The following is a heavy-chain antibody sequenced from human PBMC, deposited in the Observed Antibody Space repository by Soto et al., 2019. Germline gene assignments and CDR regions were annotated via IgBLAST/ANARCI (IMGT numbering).Heavy chain of an antibody. D-gene: IGHD3-3*01. V-gene: IGHV1-2*04. Sequence: ASVKVSCKASGYTFTCYYMHWVRQAPGQGLEWMGWINPNSGGTNYAQKFQGWVTMTRDTSISTAYMELSRLRSDDTAVYYCARGGHQRDFWSGYSQEFDYWGQGTLVTVSS. CDR3: ARGGHQRDFWSGYSQEFDY. CDR1: GYTFTCYY. CDR2: INPNSGGT. J-gene: IGHJ4*02.